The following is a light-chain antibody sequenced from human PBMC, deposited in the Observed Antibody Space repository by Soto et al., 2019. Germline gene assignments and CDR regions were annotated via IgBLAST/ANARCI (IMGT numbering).Light chain of an antibody. CDR3: QHRGNWPPIT. CDR1: QSVSTY. J-gene: IGKJ5*01. Sequence: EIVLTQSPATLSLSPGERATLSCRASQSVSTYLAWFQQTPGQAPRLLIYAPSNSATGIPARFSGSGSGTDFNLTISSLEPDDVAVYYCQHRGNWPPITFGQGPRLEIK. CDR2: APS. V-gene: IGKV3-11*01.